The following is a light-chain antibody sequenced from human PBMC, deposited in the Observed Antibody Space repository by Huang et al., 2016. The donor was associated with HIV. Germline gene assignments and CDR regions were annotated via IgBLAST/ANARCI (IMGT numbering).Light chain of an antibody. CDR3: QHLYT. V-gene: IGKV1-9*01. J-gene: IGKJ4*01. Sequence: IQLTQSPSSLSASVGDRVTITCRANQAICTYLAWYQQKPGKAPELLLNSSSTLRSGVPSRCSGGRSGTDFTLTITSLQPEDFASYSCQHLYTFGGGTKVEIK. CDR1: QAICTY. CDR2: SSS.